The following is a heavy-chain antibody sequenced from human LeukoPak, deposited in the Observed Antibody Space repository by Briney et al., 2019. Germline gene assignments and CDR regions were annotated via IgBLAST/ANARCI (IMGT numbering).Heavy chain of an antibody. CDR1: GFTFTHYG. V-gene: IGHV3-33*06. CDR3: AKDAQRGFDYSNSLDK. CDR2: IWSDGTNS. Sequence: PGGSLRLSCATSGFTFTHYGRHWVLQAPGKGLEWVAVIWSDGTNSYYGDPVKGRFTISRDNFQRTVYLQMNSLRAEDMAVYYCAKDAQRGFDYSNSLDKWGQGTLVTVSS. J-gene: IGHJ4*02. D-gene: IGHD4-11*01.